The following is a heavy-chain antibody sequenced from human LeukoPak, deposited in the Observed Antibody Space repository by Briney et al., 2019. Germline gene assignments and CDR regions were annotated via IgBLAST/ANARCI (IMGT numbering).Heavy chain of an antibody. CDR3: AREVGEVVPAAIDYYYYMDV. V-gene: IGHV4-4*07. J-gene: IGHJ6*03. CDR2: IYTSGST. CDR1: GGSISSYY. D-gene: IGHD2-2*01. Sequence: PSETLSLTCTVSGGSISSYYWSWIRQPAGKGLEWIGRIYTSGSTNYNPSLKSRVTMSVDTSKNQFSLKLSSVTAADTAVYYCAREVGEVVPAAIDYYYYMDVWGKGTTVTVSS.